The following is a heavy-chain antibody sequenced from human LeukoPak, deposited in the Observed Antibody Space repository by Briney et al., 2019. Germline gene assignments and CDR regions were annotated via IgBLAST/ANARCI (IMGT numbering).Heavy chain of an antibody. CDR3: ARARFLEWLLPFDY. J-gene: IGHJ4*02. CDR2: XSSDRSNN. CDR1: X. V-gene: IGHV3-30*14. Sequence: XMXWVRQXXXXGXXWXXVXSSDRSNNYSPHSVKAPFTISRDNSKNPLYLQMNSLRAEDTAVYYCARARFLEWLLPFDYWGQGTLVTVSS. D-gene: IGHD3-3*01.